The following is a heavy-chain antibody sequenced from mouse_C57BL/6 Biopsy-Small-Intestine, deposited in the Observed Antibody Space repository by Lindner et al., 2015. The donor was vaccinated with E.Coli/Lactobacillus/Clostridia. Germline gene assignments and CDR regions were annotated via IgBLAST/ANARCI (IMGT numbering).Heavy chain of an antibody. V-gene: IGHV1S29*02. CDR3: ARRIHYEYGSGGEYHFDF. J-gene: IGHJ2*01. D-gene: IGHD1-2*01. Sequence: SVKVSCKASGYTFTDFTDYYLHWVRQAPGQGLEWIGWISVYNGHTTNAQNFQGRVTMTTDPSTSMAYLELRGLRSVDTAVYYCARRIHYEYGSGGEYHFDFWGQGT. CDR1: GYTFTDFTDYY. CDR2: ISVYNGHT.